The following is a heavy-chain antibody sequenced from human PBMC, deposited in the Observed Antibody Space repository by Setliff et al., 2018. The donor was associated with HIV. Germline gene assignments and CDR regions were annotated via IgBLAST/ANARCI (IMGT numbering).Heavy chain of an antibody. CDR3: ARAPRIFPEFNNPHPHFDH. J-gene: IGHJ4*02. CDR1: GYAFSDYS. CDR2: INPDSRGT. Sequence: ASVKVPCKTSGYAFSDYSIHWVRQAPGQGLEWVGRINPDSRGTNYAQTFQGRVTMTRDTSANTAYMELSRLRSDDTAVFYCARAPRIFPEFNNPHPHFDHWGQGTLVTVSS. D-gene: IGHD3-3*01. V-gene: IGHV1-2*06.